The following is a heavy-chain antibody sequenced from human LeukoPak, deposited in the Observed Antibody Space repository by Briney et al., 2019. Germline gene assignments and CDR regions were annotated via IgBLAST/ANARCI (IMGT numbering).Heavy chain of an antibody. J-gene: IGHJ4*02. V-gene: IGHV3-20*03. CDR3: ARDYCGGDCYPFDY. Sequence: GYADSVKGRFTISRDNAKKSVYLEMNSLRDGDTALYYCARDYCGGDCYPFDYWGQGTLVTVSS. D-gene: IGHD2-21*02.